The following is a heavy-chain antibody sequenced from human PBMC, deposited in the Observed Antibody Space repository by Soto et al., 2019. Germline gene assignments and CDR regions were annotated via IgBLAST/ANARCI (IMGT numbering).Heavy chain of an antibody. D-gene: IGHD3-10*01. CDR1: GFRFHTYY. J-gene: IGHJ4*02. Sequence: GGSLRLSCAASGFRFHTYYMIWVRQAPGRGLEWVSSISPSSSFLNYADSVKGRFTISRDNGKSSVHLQMNSLRAEDTAVYYCARVGTDYGSGSPYYSDYWGQGSLVTVSS. CDR2: ISPSSSFL. CDR3: ARVGTDYGSGSPYYSDY. V-gene: IGHV3-21*01.